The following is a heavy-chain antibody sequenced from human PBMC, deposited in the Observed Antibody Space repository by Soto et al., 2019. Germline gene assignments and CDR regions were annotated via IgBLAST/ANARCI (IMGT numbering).Heavy chain of an antibody. CDR2: IYHSGST. D-gene: IGHD3-3*01. J-gene: IGHJ6*02. CDR3: VTSRVSTIFGVVTPYGMDV. Sequence: QVQLQESGPGLVKPSGTLSLTCAVSGGSISSSNWWSWVRQPPGKGLEWIGEIYHSGSTNYNPSLKSRVTISVDKSKNQFSLKLSSVTAADTAVYYCVTSRVSTIFGVVTPYGMDVWGQGTTVTVSS. CDR1: GGSISSSNW. V-gene: IGHV4-4*02.